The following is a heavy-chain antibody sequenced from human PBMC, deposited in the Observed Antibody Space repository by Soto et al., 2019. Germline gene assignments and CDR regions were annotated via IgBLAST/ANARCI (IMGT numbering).Heavy chain of an antibody. V-gene: IGHV4-34*01. Sequence: PSETLSLTCAVYGGSFSGYYWSWIRQPPGKGLEWIGEINHSGSTNYNPSLKSRVTISVDTSKNQFSLKLSSVTAADTAVYYCARATYSNHPYYFYGMDVWGQGTTVTVS. CDR2: INHSGST. D-gene: IGHD4-4*01. CDR3: ARATYSNHPYYFYGMDV. J-gene: IGHJ6*02. CDR1: GGSFSGYY.